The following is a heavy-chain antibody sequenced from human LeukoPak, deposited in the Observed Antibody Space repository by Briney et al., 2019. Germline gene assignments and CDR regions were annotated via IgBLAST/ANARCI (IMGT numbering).Heavy chain of an antibody. CDR1: GVSLSNYA. J-gene: IGHJ4*02. CDR3: ATDYGDYEPIDY. CDR2: ISFDGTNK. Sequence: GGSLRLSCTASGVSLSNYAMHWVRRPPGRGLEWVVVISFDGTNKYYGDSVEGRFSVSRDNSKNTLYLQMNSLRPDDTAMYYCATDYGDYEPIDYWGQGTLVTVSS. V-gene: IGHV3-30*04. D-gene: IGHD4-17*01.